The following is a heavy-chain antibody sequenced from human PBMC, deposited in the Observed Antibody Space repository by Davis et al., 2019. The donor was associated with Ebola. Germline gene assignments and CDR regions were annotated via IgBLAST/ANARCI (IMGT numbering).Heavy chain of an antibody. CDR1: GGSISSSNW. D-gene: IGHD3-10*01. Sequence: GSLRLSCAVSGGSISSSNWRSSVRQPPGKGLEWIGEIYHSGSTNYNTTLKSRVTISVDTSKNQFSLKLSSVTAADTAVYYCARVRKWRFGEYYYYYGMDVWGQGTTVTVSS. CDR3: ARVRKWRFGEYYYYYGMDV. CDR2: IYHSGST. V-gene: IGHV4-4*02. J-gene: IGHJ6*02.